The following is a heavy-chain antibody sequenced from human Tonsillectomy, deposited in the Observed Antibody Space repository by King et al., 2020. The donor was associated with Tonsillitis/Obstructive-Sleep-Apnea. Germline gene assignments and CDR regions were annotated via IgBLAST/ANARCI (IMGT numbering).Heavy chain of an antibody. CDR3: ARGEGGYTSGLRDY. J-gene: IGHJ4*02. CDR1: GGSITSGAYY. CDR2: IYYSGTT. D-gene: IGHD5-18*01. V-gene: IGHV4-31*03. Sequence: QLQESGPGLVKPSQTLSLTCTVSGGSITSGAYYWSWIRQHPGKGLEWIGYIYYSGTTYYNPSLESRVTISVDTSKNQFSLKLNSVTAADTAVYYCARGEGGYTSGLRDYWGQGTLVTVSS.